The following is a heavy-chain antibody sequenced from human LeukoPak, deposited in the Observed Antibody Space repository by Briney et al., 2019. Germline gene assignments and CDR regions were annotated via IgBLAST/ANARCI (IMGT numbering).Heavy chain of an antibody. CDR2: IYYSGRT. D-gene: IGHD3-16*01. Sequence: SETLSLTCTVSGGSVSSYYWTWIRQPPGRGLEWIGYIYYSGRTNYNPSLKSRVTISVDTSKNQFSLKLSSVTAADTAVYYCATGGERSRIIRYWGQGTLVTVSS. CDR3: ATGGERSRIIRY. V-gene: IGHV4-59*02. CDR1: GGSVSSYY. J-gene: IGHJ4*02.